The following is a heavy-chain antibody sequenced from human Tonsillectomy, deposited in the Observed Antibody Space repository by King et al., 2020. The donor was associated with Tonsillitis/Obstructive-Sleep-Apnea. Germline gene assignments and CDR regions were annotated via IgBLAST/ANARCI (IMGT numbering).Heavy chain of an antibody. V-gene: IGHV4-34*01. CDR3: ARGGIVPGRKYYYMDV. CDR2: INHSGST. J-gene: IGHJ6*03. Sequence: VQLQQWGAGLLKPSETLSLTCAVYGGSFSGYYCSWIRQPPGKGLEWSGEINHSGSTNYNPSLKSRVNISVDTSKNQFSLKLSSVTAADTAVYYCARGGIVPGRKYYYMDVWGKGTTVTVSS. CDR1: GGSFSGYY. D-gene: IGHD2-2*01.